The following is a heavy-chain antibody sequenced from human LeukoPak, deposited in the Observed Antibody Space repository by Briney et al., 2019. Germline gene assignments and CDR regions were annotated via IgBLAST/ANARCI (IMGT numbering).Heavy chain of an antibody. CDR2: IYTSGST. Sequence: SETLSLTCTVSGGSISSNYWYWIRQPAGKGLEWIGRIYTSGSTNYNPSLKSRVTMSADTSKNQFSLKLSSVTAADTAVYYCARGGIPYYFDYWGQGTLVTVSS. D-gene: IGHD6-25*01. V-gene: IGHV4-4*07. J-gene: IGHJ4*02. CDR3: ARGGIPYYFDY. CDR1: GGSISSNY.